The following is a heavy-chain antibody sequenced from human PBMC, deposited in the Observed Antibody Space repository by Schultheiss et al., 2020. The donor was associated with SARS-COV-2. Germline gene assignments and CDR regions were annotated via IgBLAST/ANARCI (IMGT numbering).Heavy chain of an antibody. CDR3: ARKGGLGWPYWYFDL. V-gene: IGHV4-59*01. CDR1: GGSISSYY. Sequence: SETLSLTCTVSGGSISSYYWSWIRQPPGKGLEWIGYIYYSGSTNYNPSLKSRVTISVDTSKNQFSLKLSSVTAADTAVYYCARKGGLGWPYWYFDLWGRGTLVTVSS. CDR2: IYYSGST. D-gene: IGHD2-15*01. J-gene: IGHJ2*01.